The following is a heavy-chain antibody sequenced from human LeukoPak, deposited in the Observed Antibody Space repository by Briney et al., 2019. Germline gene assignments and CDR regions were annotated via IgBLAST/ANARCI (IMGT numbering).Heavy chain of an antibody. D-gene: IGHD2-2*02. V-gene: IGHV3-30*02. CDR2: IRYDGSNK. CDR1: GFTFSSYG. J-gene: IGHJ4*02. Sequence: GGSLRLSCAASGFTFSSYGMHWVRQAPGKGLEWVAFIRYDGSNKYYADSVKGRFTISRDNSKNTLYLQMNSLRAEDTAVYYCAKGVGYCSSTSCYIFDYWGQGTLVTVSS. CDR3: AKGVGYCSSTSCYIFDY.